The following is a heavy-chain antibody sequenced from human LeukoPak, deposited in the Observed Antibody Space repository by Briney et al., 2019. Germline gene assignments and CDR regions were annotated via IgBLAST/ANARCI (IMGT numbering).Heavy chain of an antibody. J-gene: IGHJ4*02. V-gene: IGHV4-39*07. CDR1: GGSISSSSYY. CDR2: FHYSGST. D-gene: IGHD2-21*01. Sequence: PSETLSLTCSVSGGSISSSSYYWGWIRQPPGKGLEWIGTFHYSGSTYYNPSLKSRVTISVDTSKNQFSLKLSSVTAADTAVYYCARYESWWWWGQGTLVTVSS. CDR3: ARYESWWW.